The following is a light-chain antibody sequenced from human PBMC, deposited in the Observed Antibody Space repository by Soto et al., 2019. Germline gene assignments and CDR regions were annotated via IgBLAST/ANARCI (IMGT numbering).Light chain of an antibody. Sequence: QSALTQPASVSGSPGQSITISCTGTSSDVGSYNFVSWYQQHPGKAPKLMIYEGSKRPPGVSNRFSGSKSGNTASLTISGLQAEDEAEYYCCSYAGSGTYVFATGTKLTVL. J-gene: IGLJ1*01. CDR3: CSYAGSGTYV. CDR1: SSDVGSYNF. CDR2: EGS. V-gene: IGLV2-23*01.